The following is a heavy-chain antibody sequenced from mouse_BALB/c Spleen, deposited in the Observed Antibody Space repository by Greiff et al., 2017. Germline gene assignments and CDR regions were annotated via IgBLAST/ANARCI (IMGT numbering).Heavy chain of an antibody. V-gene: IGHV5-6*01. CDR3: ERHVLTTVVALDK. J-gene: IGHJ2*01. CDR2: ISSGGSYT. Sequence: EVMLVESGGDLVKPGGSLKLSCAASGFTFSSYGMSWVRQTPDKRLEWVATISSGGSYTYYPDSVKGRFTISRDNAKNTLYLQMSSLKSEDTAMYYCERHVLTTVVALDKGGKGTTHTVSS. D-gene: IGHD1-1*01. CDR1: GFTFSSYG.